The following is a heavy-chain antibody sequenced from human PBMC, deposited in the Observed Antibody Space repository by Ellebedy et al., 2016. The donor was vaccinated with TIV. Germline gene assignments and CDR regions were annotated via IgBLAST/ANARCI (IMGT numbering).Heavy chain of an antibody. J-gene: IGHJ3*02. Sequence: PGGSLRLSCAASGFTFDDYAMHWVRQAPGKGLEWVSGISWNSGSIGYADSVKGRFTISRDNAKNSLYLQMNSLRAEDMALYYCAKDRASGGTEAFDIWGQGTMVTVSS. V-gene: IGHV3-9*03. D-gene: IGHD2-15*01. CDR1: GFTFDDYA. CDR2: ISWNSGSI. CDR3: AKDRASGGTEAFDI.